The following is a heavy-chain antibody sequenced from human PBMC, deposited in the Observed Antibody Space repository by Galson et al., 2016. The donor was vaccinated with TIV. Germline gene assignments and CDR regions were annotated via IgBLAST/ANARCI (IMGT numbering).Heavy chain of an antibody. J-gene: IGHJ4*02. CDR1: GFSFIDYS. D-gene: IGHD5-24*01. CDR3: ARWRGRQSEFDS. V-gene: IGHV3-7*01. CDR2: MKEEGTEQ. Sequence: LRLSCAASGFSFIDYSMSWVRQAPGTGLEWVASMKEEGTEQYNVNAVKGRFTIPRDGAGTSVYLQMNSLGVEATAVYFCARWRGRQSEFDSWGQGTLVTVSA.